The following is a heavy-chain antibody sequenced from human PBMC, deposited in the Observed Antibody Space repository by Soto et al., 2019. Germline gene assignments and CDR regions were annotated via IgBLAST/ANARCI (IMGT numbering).Heavy chain of an antibody. J-gene: IGHJ6*02. CDR1: GYTFTGYY. CDR2: INPNSGGT. Sequence: VKVSCKASGYTFTGYYMHWVRQAPGQGLEWMGWINPNSGGTNYAQKFQGWVTMTRDTSISTAYMELSRLRSDDTAVYYCARATYYYGSGSYPYYYYYGMDVWGQGTTVTVSS. CDR3: ARATYYYGSGSYPYYYYYGMDV. V-gene: IGHV1-2*04. D-gene: IGHD3-10*01.